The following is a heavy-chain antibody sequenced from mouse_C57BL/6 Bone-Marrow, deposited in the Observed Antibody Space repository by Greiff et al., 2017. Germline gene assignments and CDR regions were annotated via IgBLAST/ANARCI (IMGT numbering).Heavy chain of an antibody. CDR3: ARPGYYGRGAMDY. CDR2: IYPGDGDT. J-gene: IGHJ4*01. D-gene: IGHD1-1*01. V-gene: IGHV1-82*01. Sequence: VKLVESGPELVKPGASVKISCKASGYAFSSSWMNWVKQRPGKGLEWIGRIYPGDGDTNYNGKFKGKATLTADKSSSTAYMQLSSLTSEDSAVYFCARPGYYGRGAMDYWGQGTSVTVSS. CDR1: GYAFSSSW.